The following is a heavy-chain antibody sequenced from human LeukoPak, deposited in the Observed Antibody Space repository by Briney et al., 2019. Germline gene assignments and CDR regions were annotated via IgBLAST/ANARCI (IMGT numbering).Heavy chain of an antibody. Sequence: GGSLRLSCTASGFTFSSYSMNWVRQAPGKGLEWVSSISSSSSYIYYADSVKDRFTISSDNAKNSLYLQINSLRAEDTAVYYCARDNRLRSSGWQRGEFDYWGEGTLVTVSS. CDR1: GFTFSSYS. V-gene: IGHV3-21*01. J-gene: IGHJ4*02. CDR2: ISSSSSYI. CDR3: ARDNRLRSSGWQRGEFDY. D-gene: IGHD6-19*01.